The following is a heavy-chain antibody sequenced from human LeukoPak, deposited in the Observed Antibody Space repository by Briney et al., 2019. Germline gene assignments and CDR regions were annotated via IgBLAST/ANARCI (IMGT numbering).Heavy chain of an antibody. CDR2: MYTSGST. D-gene: IGHD7-27*01. J-gene: IGHJ4*02. Sequence: SETLSLTCTVSGVSVSSDYWSWIRQPAGKGLEWIGRMYTSGSTSYNPSLKSRVTMSVDTSKNQFSLKLRSVTAADTAVYYCARTQHGEFDYWGQGILVTVSS. CDR1: GVSVSSDY. V-gene: IGHV4-4*07. CDR3: ARTQHGEFDY.